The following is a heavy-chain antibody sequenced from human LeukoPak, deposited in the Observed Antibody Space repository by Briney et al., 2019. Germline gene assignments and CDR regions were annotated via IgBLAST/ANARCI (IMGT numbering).Heavy chain of an antibody. D-gene: IGHD5-18*01. CDR2: IYYSGST. CDR3: ARADSYGRLYYYYGMDV. J-gene: IGHJ6*02. CDR1: GGSISSGGYY. Sequence: PSETLSLTCTVSGGSISSGGYYWSWIRQHPGKGLEWIGYIYYSGSTYYNPSLKSRVTISVDTSKNQFSLKLSSVTAADTAVYYCARADSYGRLYYYYGMDVWGQGTTVTVSS. V-gene: IGHV4-31*03.